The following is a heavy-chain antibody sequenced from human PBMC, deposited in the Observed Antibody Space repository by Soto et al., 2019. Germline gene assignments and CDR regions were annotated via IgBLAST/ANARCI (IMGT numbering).Heavy chain of an antibody. D-gene: IGHD1-1*01. J-gene: IGHJ4*02. CDR3: TTTGTIDY. CDR2: IKSNSDGGTT. Sequence: EVQLVESGGGLVKPGGSLRLSCAASGFTFSNAWMTWVRQAPGKGLEWVGRIKSNSDGGTTYYAAPVEARFTISRDDSTNTVYLQMNSLKSEDTAVYYCTTTGTIDYWGQGTLVTVSS. CDR1: GFTFSNAW. V-gene: IGHV3-15*01.